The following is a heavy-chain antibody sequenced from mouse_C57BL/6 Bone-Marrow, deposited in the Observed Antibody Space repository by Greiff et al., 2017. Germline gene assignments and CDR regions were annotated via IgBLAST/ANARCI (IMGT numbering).Heavy chain of an antibody. CDR3: GRRYYGNYEFAY. CDR1: GYTFTSYW. Sequence: QVQLKQPGAELVKPGASVKLSCKASGYTFTSYWMQWVKQRPGQGLEWIGEIDPSDSYTNYNQKFKGKATLTVDTSSSTAYMQLSSLTSEDSAVYYCGRRYYGNYEFAYWGQGTLVTVSA. D-gene: IGHD2-1*01. V-gene: IGHV1-50*01. J-gene: IGHJ3*01. CDR2: IDPSDSYT.